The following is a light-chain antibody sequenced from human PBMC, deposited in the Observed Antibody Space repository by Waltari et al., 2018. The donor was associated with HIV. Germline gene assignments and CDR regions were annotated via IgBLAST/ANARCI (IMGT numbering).Light chain of an antibody. Sequence: DIQMTQSPSSLSASVGDRVTITCRASQSISSYLNWYQQKPGKAPKLLIYAASSLQSGGPSRFTGSGSGTEFALTISSLQPEDFATYYCQQSYSTPPFTFGQGTKLEIK. CDR1: QSISSY. CDR3: QQSYSTPPFT. J-gene: IGKJ2*01. CDR2: AAS. V-gene: IGKV1-39*01.